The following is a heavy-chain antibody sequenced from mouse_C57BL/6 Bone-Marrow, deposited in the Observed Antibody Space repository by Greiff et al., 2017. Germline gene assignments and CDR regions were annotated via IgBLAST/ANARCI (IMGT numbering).Heavy chain of an antibody. V-gene: IGHV1-81*01. D-gene: IGHD2-4*01. Sequence: QVQLQQSGAELARPGASVKLSCKASGYTFTSYGISWVKQRTGQGLEWIGEIYPRSGNTYYNEKFKGKATLTADKSSSTAYMELRSLTSEDSAVYFYARLDYDPSYAMDYWGQGTSVTVSS. J-gene: IGHJ4*01. CDR1: GYTFTSYG. CDR2: IYPRSGNT. CDR3: ARLDYDPSYAMDY.